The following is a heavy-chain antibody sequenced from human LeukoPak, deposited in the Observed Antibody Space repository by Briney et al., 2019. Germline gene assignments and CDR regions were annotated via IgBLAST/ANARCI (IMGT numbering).Heavy chain of an antibody. CDR2: IYNRGTT. D-gene: IGHD1-1*01. V-gene: IGHV4-59*01. J-gene: IGHJ4*02. CDR1: GGSISDYH. Sequence: PSETLSLTCTVSGGSISDYHWTWIRQPPGQALEYIGYIYNRGTTYYNPSLKSRVTISADTSKKQFSLKLTSLTAADTAVYYCARVWRMYYFDYWGQGTLVTVSS. CDR3: ARVWRMYYFDY.